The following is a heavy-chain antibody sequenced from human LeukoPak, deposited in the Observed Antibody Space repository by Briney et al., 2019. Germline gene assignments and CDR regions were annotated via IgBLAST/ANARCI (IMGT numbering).Heavy chain of an antibody. CDR3: TRGGYYEPIDS. Sequence: SETLSLTCSVSGGSLSTYYWSWIRQTPGKGLEQIGYIYNSGSTNYNPSLEGRVTMSIDTSKNQFSLRLSSVTAADTAVDYCTRGGYYEPIDSWGQGTLVTVSS. CDR2: IYNSGST. V-gene: IGHV4-59*01. D-gene: IGHD3-22*01. CDR1: GGSLSTYY. J-gene: IGHJ4*02.